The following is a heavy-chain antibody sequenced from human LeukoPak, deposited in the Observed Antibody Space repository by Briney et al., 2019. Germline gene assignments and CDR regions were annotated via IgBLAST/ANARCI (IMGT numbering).Heavy chain of an antibody. J-gene: IGHJ2*01. V-gene: IGHV4-39*01. CDR2: IYYTRST. CDR3: ARGVTMIVVVIHDWYFDL. CDR1: GDSINSLDL. D-gene: IGHD3-22*01. Sequence: PSGTLSLTCTVSGDSINSLDLWSWVRQPPGKGLEWIGSIYYTRSTYYNPSLKSRVTISVDTSKNQFSLKLTSVTAADTAVYYCARGVTMIVVVIHDWYFDLWGRGTLVTVSS.